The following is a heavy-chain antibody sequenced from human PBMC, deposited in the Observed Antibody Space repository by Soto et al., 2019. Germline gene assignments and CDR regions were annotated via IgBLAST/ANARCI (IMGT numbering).Heavy chain of an antibody. D-gene: IGHD3-3*01. CDR2: ISSSSTI. CDR1: GFTFSSYS. CDR3: ARESRFLEWLSLNWFDP. J-gene: IGHJ5*02. V-gene: IGHV3-48*02. Sequence: GGSLRLSCAASGFTFSSYSMNWVRQAPGKGLEWVSYISSSSTIYYADSVKGRFTISRDNAKNSLYLQMNSLRDEDTAVYYCARESRFLEWLSLNWFDPWGQGT.